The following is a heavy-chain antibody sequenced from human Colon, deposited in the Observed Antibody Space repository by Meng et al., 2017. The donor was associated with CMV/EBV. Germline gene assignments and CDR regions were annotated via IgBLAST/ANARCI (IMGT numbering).Heavy chain of an antibody. V-gene: IGHV4-38-2*02. Sequence: GSLRLSCNVSGYSISSGCYWAWIRQPPGKGLEWIAQIYHTGTTLYNPSLKTRVTMSVDTSKNQFSLTLTAVTAADTAVYYCSRQARDWGPGTLVTVSS. CDR2: IYHTGTT. CDR1: GYSISSGCY. J-gene: IGHJ4*02. CDR3: SRQARD.